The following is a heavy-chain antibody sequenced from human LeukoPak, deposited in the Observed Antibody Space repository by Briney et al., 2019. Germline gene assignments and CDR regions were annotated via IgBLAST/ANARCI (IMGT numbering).Heavy chain of an antibody. V-gene: IGHV4-59*01. D-gene: IGHD2-2*01. CDR3: ARGRDCSTTSCFSGYFYFGMDV. J-gene: IGHJ6*02. CDR2: IFHTGRT. CDR1: DGSLGNYY. Sequence: PSETLSLTCSVSDGSLGNYYWTWIRQSPRKGLEWIGYIFHTGRTDYNPSLTSRVAISEDTSKNQFSLKLSSVTAADTAVYYCARGRDCSTTSCFSGYFYFGMDVWGQGTTVTVSS.